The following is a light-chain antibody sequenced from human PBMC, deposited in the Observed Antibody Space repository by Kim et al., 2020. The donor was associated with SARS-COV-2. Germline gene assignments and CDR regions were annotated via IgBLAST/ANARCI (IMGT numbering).Light chain of an antibody. CDR1: ETISSDY. V-gene: IGKV3-20*01. CDR2: GAS. CDR3: QQYDPSFPYT. Sequence: EIVLTQSPGTLSLSPGERATLSCRTSETISSDYVAWYRHKPGQAPRLLIYGASTRANGIPERFSGSGSGTDFTLTISRLEPEDFAVYYCQQYDPSFPYTFGQGTKLEI. J-gene: IGKJ2*01.